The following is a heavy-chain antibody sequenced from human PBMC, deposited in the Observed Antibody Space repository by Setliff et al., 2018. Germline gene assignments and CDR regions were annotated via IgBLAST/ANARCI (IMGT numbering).Heavy chain of an antibody. CDR3: ARAGSAAAGRKGVFEY. V-gene: IGHV1-18*04. Sequence: ASVKVSCKASGYTFKSYGINWVRQVPGQGLEWMGWINNYNFNTQYAQKFQGRVTVTTDTSTTTAYMELRSLRADDTAVYYCARAGSAAAGRKGVFEYWGQGSLVTVSS. D-gene: IGHD6-13*01. CDR2: INNYNFNT. CDR1: GYTFKSYG. J-gene: IGHJ4*02.